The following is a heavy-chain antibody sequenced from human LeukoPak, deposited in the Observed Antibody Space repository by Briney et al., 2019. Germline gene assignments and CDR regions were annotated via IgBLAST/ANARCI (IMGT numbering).Heavy chain of an antibody. CDR1: GGSFSGYY. J-gene: IGHJ4*02. CDR2: INHSGST. D-gene: IGHD6-19*01. Sequence: PSETLSLTCAVYGGSFSGYYWSWIRQPLGKGLEWIGDINHSGSTNYNPSLKSRVTISVDTSKNQFSLKLSAVTAADTAVYYCARGALAVAVDYWGQGTLVTASS. CDR3: ARGALAVAVDY. V-gene: IGHV4-34*01.